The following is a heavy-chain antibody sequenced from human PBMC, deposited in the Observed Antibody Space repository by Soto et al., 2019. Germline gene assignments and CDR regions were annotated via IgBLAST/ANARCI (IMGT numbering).Heavy chain of an antibody. V-gene: IGHV1-69*04. D-gene: IGHD2-21*02. CDR2: IIPILDIP. J-gene: IGHJ6*02. CDR1: GGTFSRYT. CDR3: AREGDVPYYYYGMDG. Sequence: SVKVSCKASGGTFSRYTFTWVRQAPGQGLEWMGRIIPILDIPNYAQNFQGRVTITADKSTSTAYMELSSLTSDDTAVYYCAREGDVPYYYYGMDGWGQGTTVTVSS.